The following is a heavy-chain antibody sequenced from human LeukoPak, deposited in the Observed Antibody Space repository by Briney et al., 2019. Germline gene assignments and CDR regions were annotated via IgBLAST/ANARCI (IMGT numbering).Heavy chain of an antibody. CDR1: GGSFSGYY. CDR3: ASRSALTGYLYYSYGMDV. J-gene: IGHJ6*04. D-gene: IGHD3-9*01. CDR2: INHSGST. V-gene: IGHV4-34*01. Sequence: SETLSLTCAVYGGSFSGYYWSWIRQPPGKGLEWIGEINHSGSTNYNPSLKSRVTISVDTSKNQFSLKLSSVTAADTAVYYCASRSALTGYLYYSYGMDVWGKGTTVTVSS.